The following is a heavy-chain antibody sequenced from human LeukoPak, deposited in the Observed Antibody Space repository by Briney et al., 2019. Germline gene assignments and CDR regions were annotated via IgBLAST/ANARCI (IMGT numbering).Heavy chain of an antibody. Sequence: PGGSLRLSCAASGFTFSSYWMHWVRQAPGKGLVWVSRINSDASSTSYADSVKGRFTISRDNANNTLYLQMNSMSAEDTAVYYGARGGAYSSGPRGSHGAFDIWGQGTMVTVSS. CDR1: GFTFSSYW. D-gene: IGHD6-19*01. CDR2: INSDASST. J-gene: IGHJ3*02. CDR3: ARGGAYSSGPRGSHGAFDI. V-gene: IGHV3-74*01.